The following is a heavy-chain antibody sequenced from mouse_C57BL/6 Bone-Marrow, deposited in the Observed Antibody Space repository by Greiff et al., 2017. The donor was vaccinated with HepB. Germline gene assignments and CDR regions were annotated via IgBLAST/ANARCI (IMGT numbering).Heavy chain of an antibody. Sequence: EVMLVESGGGLVQPGGSLSLSCAASGFTFTDYYMSWVRQPPGKALEWLGFLRNKANGYTTEYSASVKGRFTISRDNSQSILYLQMNALRAEDSATYYCARTVVAPYFDYWGQGTTLTVSS. CDR3: ARTVVAPYFDY. D-gene: IGHD1-1*01. CDR2: LRNKANGYTT. CDR1: GFTFTDYY. J-gene: IGHJ2*01. V-gene: IGHV7-3*01.